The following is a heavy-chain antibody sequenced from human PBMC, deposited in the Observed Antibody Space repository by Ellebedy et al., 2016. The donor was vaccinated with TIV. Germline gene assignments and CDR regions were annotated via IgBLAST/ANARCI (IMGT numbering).Heavy chain of an antibody. J-gene: IGHJ3*02. D-gene: IGHD1-26*01. CDR1: GFTVSSNY. V-gene: IGHV3-66*01. CDR2: IYTGGST. CDR3: ARDHQSGSYTFDI. Sequence: GESLKISCAASGFTVSSNYMSWVRQAPGKGLEWVSVIYTGGSTYYADSMKGRFTISRDYSKNTLYLQMSSLRAEDTAVYYCARDHQSGSYTFDIWGQGAMVTVSS.